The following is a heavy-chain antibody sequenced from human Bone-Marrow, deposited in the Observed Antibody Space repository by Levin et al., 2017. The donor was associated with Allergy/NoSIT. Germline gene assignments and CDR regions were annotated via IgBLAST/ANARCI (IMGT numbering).Heavy chain of an antibody. Sequence: ASVKVSCKTSGYTFTAHFFHWVRQAPGQGLEWMGWITPNSGGTDYAQNFQGRVTMTRDTSISTTYMELSSLTSDDTAVYYCARGGGNSYFDYWGQGTLVTVSS. V-gene: IGHV1-2*02. CDR1: GYTFTAHF. CDR2: ITPNSGGT. D-gene: IGHD4-23*01. CDR3: ARGGGNSYFDY. J-gene: IGHJ4*02.